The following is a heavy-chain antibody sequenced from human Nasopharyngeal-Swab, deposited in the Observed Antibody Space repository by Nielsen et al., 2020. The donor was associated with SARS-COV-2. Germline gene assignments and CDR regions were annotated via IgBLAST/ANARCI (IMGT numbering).Heavy chain of an antibody. J-gene: IGHJ6*02. CDR1: GFSINNYN. CDR3: ARDGLDYDFWSAYFMDV. D-gene: IGHD3-3*01. CDR2: ISSCSSYI. V-gene: IGHV3-21*01. Sequence: GESLKITCAASGFSINNYNFNWVPQHPGKGLEWVSSISSCSSYIYYADSLKGRFTISRDNAKNSLYLQMNSLRAEDPAVYYCARDGLDYDFWSAYFMDVWGQGTTVTVSS.